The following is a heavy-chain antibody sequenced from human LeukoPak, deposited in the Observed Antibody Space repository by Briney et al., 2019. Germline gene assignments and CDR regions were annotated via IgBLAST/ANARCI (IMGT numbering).Heavy chain of an antibody. Sequence: GGSLRLSCAASGFTFSSYSMNWVHQAPGKGLEWVSYISSSSSTIYYADSVKGRFTISRDNAKNSLYLQMNSLRAEDTAVYYCANLRNYYYMDVWGKGTTVTVSS. CDR3: ANLRNYYYMDV. V-gene: IGHV3-48*04. CDR1: GFTFSSYS. J-gene: IGHJ6*03. CDR2: ISSSSSTI.